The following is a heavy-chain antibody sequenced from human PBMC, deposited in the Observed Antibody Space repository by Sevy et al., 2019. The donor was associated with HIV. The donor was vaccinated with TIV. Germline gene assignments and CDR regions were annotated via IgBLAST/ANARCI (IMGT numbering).Heavy chain of an antibody. J-gene: IGHJ3*02. CDR2: ISSSSSTI. V-gene: IGHV3-48*02. D-gene: IGHD3-10*01. CDR3: AREIHGSGSYYRGWAFDI. Sequence: GGCLRLSCAASGFTFSSYSMNWVRQAPGKGLEWVSYISSSSSTIYYADSVKGRFTISRDNAKNSLYLQMNSLRDEDTDVYYCAREIHGSGSYYRGWAFDIWGQGTMVTVSS. CDR1: GFTFSSYS.